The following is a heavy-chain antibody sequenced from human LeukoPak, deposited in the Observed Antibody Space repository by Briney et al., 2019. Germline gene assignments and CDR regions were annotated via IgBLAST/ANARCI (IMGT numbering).Heavy chain of an antibody. CDR2: IHHSGRS. CDR1: ADSLSSGGHY. CDR3: ARGGNRFGGFYFDY. V-gene: IGHV4-31*03. J-gene: IGHJ4*02. D-gene: IGHD3-10*01. Sequence: PSETLSLTCTVSADSLSSGGHYWAWVRQFPGKGLESIGFIHHSGRSRHNPSLKDRVAISVDTSRKQFALKLSSVTAADTAMYYCARGGNRFGGFYFDYWGQGIQVIVSS.